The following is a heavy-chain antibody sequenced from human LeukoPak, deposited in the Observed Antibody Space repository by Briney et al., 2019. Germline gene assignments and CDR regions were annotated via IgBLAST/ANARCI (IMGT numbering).Heavy chain of an antibody. V-gene: IGHV4-59*01. D-gene: IGHD2-21*02. CDR2: IYYSGST. Sequence: SETLSLTCAVYGGSFSGYYWSWIRQPPGKGLEWIGYIYYSGSTNYNPSLKSRVTISVDTSKNQFSLKLSSVTAADTAVYYCAGTTLYCGGDCYSYFQHWGQGTLVTVSS. J-gene: IGHJ1*01. CDR3: AGTTLYCGGDCYSYFQH. CDR1: GGSFSGYY.